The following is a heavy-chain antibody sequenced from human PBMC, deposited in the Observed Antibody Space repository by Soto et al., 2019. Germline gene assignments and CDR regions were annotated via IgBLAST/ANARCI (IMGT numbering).Heavy chain of an antibody. CDR1: GYTFTSYG. J-gene: IGHJ5*02. CDR2: ISAYNGNT. D-gene: IGHD2-15*01. V-gene: IGHV1-18*04. CDR3: AREGLLVGYCSGGSCYPNWFDP. Sequence: GASVKVSCKASGYTFTSYGISWVRQAPGQGLEWMGWISAYNGNTNYAQKLQGRVTMTTDTSTSTAYMELRSLRSDDTAVYYCAREGLLVGYCSGGSCYPNWFDPWGQGTLVTVSS.